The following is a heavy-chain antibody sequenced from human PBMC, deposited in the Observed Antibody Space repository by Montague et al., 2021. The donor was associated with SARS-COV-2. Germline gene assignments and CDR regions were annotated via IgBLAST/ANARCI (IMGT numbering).Heavy chain of an antibody. CDR1: GGSINGYY. CDR3: ARGTEVGAFDY. J-gene: IGHJ4*02. D-gene: IGHD1-26*01. Sequence: SETLSLTCTVSGGSINGYYWTWVRQPPGKGLQWIAHIYYNGRTSYIPSLKSRLSVSPDKAKYQFSLELTSVTAADTARYFCARGTEVGAFDYWGQGALVSVSS. V-gene: IGHV4-59*01. CDR2: IYYNGRT.